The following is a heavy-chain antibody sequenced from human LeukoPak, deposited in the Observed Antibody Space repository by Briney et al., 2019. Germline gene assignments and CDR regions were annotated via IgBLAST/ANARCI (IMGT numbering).Heavy chain of an antibody. CDR2: ISYDGSNK. D-gene: IGHD5-12*01. Sequence: GRSLRLSCAASGFTFSSYGMHWVRQAPGKGLEWVAVISYDGSNKYYADSVKGRFTISRDNSKNTLYLQMNSQRAEDTAVYYFAKDAHGGYRAALDYWGQGTLVSVSS. V-gene: IGHV3-30*18. CDR3: AKDAHGGYRAALDY. J-gene: IGHJ4*02. CDR1: GFTFSSYG.